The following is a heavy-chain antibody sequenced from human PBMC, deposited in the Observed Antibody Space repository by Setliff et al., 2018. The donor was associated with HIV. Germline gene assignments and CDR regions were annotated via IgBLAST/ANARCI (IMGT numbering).Heavy chain of an antibody. J-gene: IGHJ4*02. CDR2: INPSDNRT. D-gene: IGHD2-15*01. V-gene: IGHV1-46*01. CDR3: ARLLVAGMLFDY. Sequence: ASVKVSCKASGYTFTNYAMHWVRQAPGQGLEWMGIINPSDNRTYYAQKFQGRVTMTRDTSTSSVYMELRSLRSEDTAVYYCARLLVAGMLFDYWGQGTLVTVSS. CDR1: GYTFTNYA.